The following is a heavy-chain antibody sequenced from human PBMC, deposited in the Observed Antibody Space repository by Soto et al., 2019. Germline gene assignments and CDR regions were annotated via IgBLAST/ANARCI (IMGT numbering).Heavy chain of an antibody. J-gene: IGHJ4*02. Sequence: ASVKVSCKASGYTFTGYYMHWVRQAPGQGLEWMGWINPNSGGTNYAQKFQGRVTMTRDTSISTAYMELSRLRSDDTAVYYCARYLLGYCTSTCRYTVEYWGQGTRVTV. CDR1: GYTFTGYY. CDR2: INPNSGGT. V-gene: IGHV1-2*02. CDR3: ARYLLGYCTSTCRYTVEY. D-gene: IGHD2-2*02.